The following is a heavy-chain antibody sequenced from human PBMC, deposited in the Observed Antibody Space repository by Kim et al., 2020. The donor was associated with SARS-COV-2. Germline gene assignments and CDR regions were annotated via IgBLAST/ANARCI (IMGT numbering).Heavy chain of an antibody. V-gene: IGHV3-53*01. CDR2: IYSGGST. J-gene: IGHJ6*02. CDR3: AREGGHSSGFGGMDV. Sequence: GGSLRLSCAASGFTVSSNYMSWVRQAPGKGLEWVSVIYSGGSTYYADSVKGRFTISRDNSKNTLYLQMNSLRAEDTAVYYCAREGGHSSGFGGMDVWGQGTTVTVSS. CDR1: GFTVSSNY. D-gene: IGHD6-19*01.